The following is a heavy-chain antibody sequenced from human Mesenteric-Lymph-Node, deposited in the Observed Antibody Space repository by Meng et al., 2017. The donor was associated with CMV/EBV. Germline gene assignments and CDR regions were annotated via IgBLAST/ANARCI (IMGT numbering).Heavy chain of an antibody. CDR1: GGSISSSSYY. J-gene: IGHJ1*01. CDR2: IYYSGST. CDR3: ARIYSSSWYRPEYFQH. D-gene: IGHD6-13*01. V-gene: IGHV4-39*01. Sequence: GSLRLSCTVSGGSISSSSYYWGWIRQPPGKGLEWIGSIYYSGSTYYNPSLKSRVTISVDTSKNQFSLKLSSVTAADTAVYYCARIYSSSWYRPEYFQHWGQGTLVTVSS.